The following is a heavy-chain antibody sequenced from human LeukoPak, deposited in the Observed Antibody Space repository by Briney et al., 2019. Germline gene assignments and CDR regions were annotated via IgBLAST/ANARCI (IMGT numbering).Heavy chain of an antibody. CDR3: ARALLWFGEYYFDY. CDR1: GYTFTSYG. J-gene: IGHJ4*02. D-gene: IGHD3-10*01. Sequence: ASVKVSCKASGYTFTSYGISWVRQAPGQGLEWMGWISAYNANTNYAQKLQGRVTMTTDTSTSTAYMELRSLRSDDTAVYYGARALLWFGEYYFDYWGQGTLVTVSS. V-gene: IGHV1-18*04. CDR2: ISAYNANT.